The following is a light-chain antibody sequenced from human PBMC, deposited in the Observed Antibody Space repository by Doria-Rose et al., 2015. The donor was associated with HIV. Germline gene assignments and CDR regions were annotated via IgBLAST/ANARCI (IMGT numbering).Light chain of an antibody. J-gene: IGKJ1*01. V-gene: IGKV3-20*01. CDR2: DGS. Sequence: TQSPGTLSLSPGERATLSCRASQSFSSTYLAWYQQQPGQAPSLLTYDGSTRTTGIPDRFSASGSGTDFTLTINRLEPEDFALYYCHQYGTSWTFGQGTKVE. CDR1: QSFSSTY. CDR3: HQYGTSWT.